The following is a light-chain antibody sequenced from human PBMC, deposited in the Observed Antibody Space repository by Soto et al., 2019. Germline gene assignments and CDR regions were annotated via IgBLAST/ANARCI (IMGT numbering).Light chain of an antibody. CDR3: QQRSNWPRT. CDR1: QSVSSY. CDR2: DAS. J-gene: IGKJ1*01. Sequence: PGERATLSCRASQSVSSYLAWYQQKPGQAPRLLIYDASTRATGIPARFSGSGSGTDFTLTISSLEPEDFAVYYCQQRSNWPRTFGQGTKVDIK. V-gene: IGKV3-11*01.